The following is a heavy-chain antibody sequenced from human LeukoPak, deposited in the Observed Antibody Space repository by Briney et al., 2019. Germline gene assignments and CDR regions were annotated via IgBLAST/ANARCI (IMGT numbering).Heavy chain of an antibody. D-gene: IGHD4-23*01. Sequence: GGSLRLSCAASGFTFSSYAMSWVRQAPGKGLEWVSAIRGSGGSTYYADSVKGRFTISRDNSKNTLYLQMNSLRAEDTAVYYCAKGGGNSLRNYYYYYMDVWGKGTTVTVSS. CDR1: GFTFSSYA. V-gene: IGHV3-23*01. CDR2: IRGSGGST. CDR3: AKGGGNSLRNYYYYYMDV. J-gene: IGHJ6*03.